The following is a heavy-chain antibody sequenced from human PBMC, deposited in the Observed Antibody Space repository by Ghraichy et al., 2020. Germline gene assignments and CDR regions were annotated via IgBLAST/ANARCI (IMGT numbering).Heavy chain of an antibody. J-gene: IGHJ4*02. CDR1: GFTFSDHY. CDR3: ARVPLRMTTATTGKIAY. CDR2: SRNKANSYTT. D-gene: IGHD4-17*01. V-gene: IGHV3-72*01. Sequence: GGSLRLSCAASGFTFSDHYMDWVRQAPGKGLEWVGRSRNKANSYTTEYAASVKGRFTISRDDSKNSLYLQMNSLRIEDTAVYYCARVPLRMTTATTGKIAYWGQGTLVTVSS.